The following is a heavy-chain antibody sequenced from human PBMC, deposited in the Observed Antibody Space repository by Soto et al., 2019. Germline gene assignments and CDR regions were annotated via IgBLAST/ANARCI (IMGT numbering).Heavy chain of an antibody. V-gene: IGHV3-66*01. D-gene: IGHD2-15*01. Sequence: EVHLVVSGGGLVQPWGSLRISWTASGFSVSDTYVNWVRQASGKGLEWVSVISNRGDTHYADSVRGRFSLSRDISDNTLHLQMNNLRVEDTAVYYCAREPRYCRGGSCSITGDAYDIWGQGTMVTVSS. CDR2: ISNRGDT. CDR3: AREPRYCRGGSCSITGDAYDI. CDR1: GFSVSDTY. J-gene: IGHJ3*02.